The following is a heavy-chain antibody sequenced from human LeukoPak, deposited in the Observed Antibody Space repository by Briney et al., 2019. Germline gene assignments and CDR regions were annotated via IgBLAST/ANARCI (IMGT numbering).Heavy chain of an antibody. J-gene: IGHJ5*02. V-gene: IGHV4-34*01. D-gene: IGHD3-16*01. CDR2: INHSGST. CDR3: ARGLLDPINYGLSFDP. CDR1: GGSFSNYY. Sequence: SETLSLTCAVYGGSFSNYYWGWIRQPPGKGLEWIGEINHSGSTNYNSSLKSRVAISVDTSKNQFSLKLSFVTAADTAVYYCARGLLDPINYGLSFDPWGQGTLVTVSS.